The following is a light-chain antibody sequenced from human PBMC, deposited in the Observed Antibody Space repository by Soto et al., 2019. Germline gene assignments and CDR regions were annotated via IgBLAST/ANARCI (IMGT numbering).Light chain of an antibody. CDR2: DVS. CDR3: CSYAGSYTYV. V-gene: IGLV2-11*01. Sequence: QSALTQPRSVSGSPGQSVTISCTGTSXXVGGYNYVSWYQQHPGKAPKLMIYDVSKRPSGVPDRFSGSKSGNTASLTISGLQAXDEADYYCCSYAGSYTYVFGIGTKLTVL. J-gene: IGLJ1*01. CDR1: SXXVGGYNY.